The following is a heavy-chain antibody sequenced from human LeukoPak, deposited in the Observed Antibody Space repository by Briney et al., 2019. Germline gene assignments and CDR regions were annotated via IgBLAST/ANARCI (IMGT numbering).Heavy chain of an antibody. V-gene: IGHV1-18*01. CDR1: GGTFSSYA. Sequence: ASVKVSCKASGGTFSSYAISWVRQAPGQGLEWMGWISAYNGNTNYAQKLQGRVTMTTDTSTSTAYMELRSLRSDDTAVYYCARDGTTYYDILTGYYHAFDIWGQGTMVTVSS. CDR2: ISAYNGNT. J-gene: IGHJ3*02. D-gene: IGHD3-9*01. CDR3: ARDGTTYYDILTGYYHAFDI.